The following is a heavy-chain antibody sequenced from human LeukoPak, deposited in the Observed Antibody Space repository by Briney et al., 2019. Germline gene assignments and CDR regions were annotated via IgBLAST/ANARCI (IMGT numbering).Heavy chain of an antibody. Sequence: SCADSGFTFSRYWMSWVRQAPGKGLEWIGYIYYSGSTNYNPSLKSRVTISVDTSKNQFSLKLSSVTAADTAVYYCARMGGAVAPSYWGQGTLVTVSS. V-gene: IGHV4-59*01. D-gene: IGHD6-19*01. J-gene: IGHJ4*02. CDR1: GFTFSRYW. CDR3: ARMGGAVAPSY. CDR2: IYYSGST.